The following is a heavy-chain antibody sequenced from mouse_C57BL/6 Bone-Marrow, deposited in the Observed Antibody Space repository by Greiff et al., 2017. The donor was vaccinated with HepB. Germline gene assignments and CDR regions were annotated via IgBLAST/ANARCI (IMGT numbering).Heavy chain of an antibody. CDR1: GYTFTDYY. V-gene: IGHV1-76*01. CDR3: ARRLPPYYYAMDY. CDR2: IYPGSGNT. D-gene: IGHD2-2*01. Sequence: QVQLQQSGAELVRPGASVKLSCKASGYTFTDYYINWVKQRPGQGLEWIARIYPGSGNTYYNEKFKGKATLTAEKSSSTAYMQLSSLTSEDSAVYFCARRLPPYYYAMDYWGQGTSVTVSS. J-gene: IGHJ4*01.